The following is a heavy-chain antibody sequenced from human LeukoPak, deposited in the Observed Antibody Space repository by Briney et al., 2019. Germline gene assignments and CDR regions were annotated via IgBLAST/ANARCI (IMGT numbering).Heavy chain of an antibody. J-gene: IGHJ4*02. D-gene: IGHD3-22*01. CDR1: GYTFTSYG. V-gene: IGHV1-18*01. Sequence: ASVKVSCKASGYTFTSYGINWVRQAPGQGLEWMGWISAYNGNTDYAEKFQGRVTMTTDTSTNTAYMELRSLRSDDTAVYYCARCSYYYDSSLYYGWGQGTLVTVSS. CDR3: ARCSYYYDSSLYYG. CDR2: ISAYNGNT.